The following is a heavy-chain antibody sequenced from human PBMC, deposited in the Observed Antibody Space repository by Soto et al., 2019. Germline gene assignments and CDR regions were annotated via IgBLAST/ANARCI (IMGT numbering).Heavy chain of an antibody. CDR3: AKTRSIAARHSAYYFDY. V-gene: IGHV1-18*01. Sequence: ASVKVSCKASGYTFTSYGISWVRQAPGQGLEWMGWISAYNGNTNYAQKLQGRVTMTRNTSTSTAYMELSSLRSEDTAVYYCAKTRSIAARHSAYYFDYWGQGTLVPVSS. CDR1: GYTFTSYG. D-gene: IGHD6-6*01. J-gene: IGHJ4*02. CDR2: ISAYNGNT.